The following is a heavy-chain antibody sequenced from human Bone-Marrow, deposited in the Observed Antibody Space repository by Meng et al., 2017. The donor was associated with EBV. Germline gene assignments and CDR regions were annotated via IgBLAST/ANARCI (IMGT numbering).Heavy chain of an antibody. Sequence: QFPLQASGPPLLQPTPTLTLTCTFSWFSINTTGVVVRWLRQPPGKALEWLALIYCDDDKRYSPSLNSRLTITKDTSKNQVVLTMTNMEPVDTATYYCAHSGVDDYGDYSFDFWGQGTLVTVSS. J-gene: IGHJ4*02. CDR1: WFSINTTGVV. D-gene: IGHD4-17*01. V-gene: IGHV2-5*02. CDR2: IYCDDDK. CDR3: AHSGVDDYGDYSFDF.